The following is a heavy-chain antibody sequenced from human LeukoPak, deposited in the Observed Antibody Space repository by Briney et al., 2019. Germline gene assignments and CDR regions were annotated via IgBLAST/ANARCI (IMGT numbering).Heavy chain of an antibody. CDR2: ISSGSTYT. V-gene: IGHV3-11*03. Sequence: GGSLRLSCAASGFTFTDHYMSWIRQAPGKGLEWVSYISSGSTYTNYADSVRGRFTISRDNAKNSLYLQMNSLRAEDTAVYYCARLIAATGRVYFDSWGQGTLVTVSS. CDR3: ARLIAATGRVYFDS. J-gene: IGHJ4*02. CDR1: GFTFTDHY. D-gene: IGHD6-13*01.